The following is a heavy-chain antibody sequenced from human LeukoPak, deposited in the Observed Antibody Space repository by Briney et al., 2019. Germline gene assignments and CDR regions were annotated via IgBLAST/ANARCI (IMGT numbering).Heavy chain of an antibody. D-gene: IGHD2-8*01. Sequence: PAGSLRLSCAASGFTFSSYEMNWVRQPPGKGLEWVSYIASGCGANRFYSESVKGRFTISRDNAKNSLYLHMNSLRAEDTGVYYCARIGTKTRGPAGLDVWGQGTTVTVSS. V-gene: IGHV3-48*03. CDR1: GFTFSSYE. CDR3: ARIGTKTRGPAGLDV. J-gene: IGHJ6*02. CDR2: IASGCGANR.